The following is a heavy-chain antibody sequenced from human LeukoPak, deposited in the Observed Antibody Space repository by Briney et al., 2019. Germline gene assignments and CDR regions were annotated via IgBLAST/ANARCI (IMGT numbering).Heavy chain of an antibody. Sequence: VASVKVSCKASGYTFTNYGFSWVRQAPGQGLEWMGWISTYSGNTNYAQQLQGRVTMTSDTSTSTVYMELRSLRSDDTAVYYCARGYCRSTSCHEPPLYRMDVWGQGTTVTVS. D-gene: IGHD2-2*01. V-gene: IGHV1-18*04. J-gene: IGHJ6*02. CDR1: GYTFTNYG. CDR2: ISTYSGNT. CDR3: ARGYCRSTSCHEPPLYRMDV.